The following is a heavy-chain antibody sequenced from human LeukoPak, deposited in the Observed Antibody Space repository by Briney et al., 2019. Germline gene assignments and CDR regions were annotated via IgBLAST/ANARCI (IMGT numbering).Heavy chain of an antibody. CDR3: AREVVVPASNWFDP. J-gene: IGHJ5*02. V-gene: IGHV4-59*01. D-gene: IGHD2-2*01. CDR2: IYYSGST. Sequence: SETLSLTCTVSGGSISSYYWSWIRQPPGKGLEWVGYIYYSGSTNYNPSLKSRVTMSVDTSKNQFSLKLSSVTAADTAVYYCAREVVVPASNWFDPWGQGTLVTVSS. CDR1: GGSISSYY.